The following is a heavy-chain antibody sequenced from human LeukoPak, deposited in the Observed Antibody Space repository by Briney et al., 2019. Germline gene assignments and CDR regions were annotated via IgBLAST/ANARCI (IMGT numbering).Heavy chain of an antibody. D-gene: IGHD4-17*01. Sequence: GGSLRLSCAASGFTFSSYGMHWVRQAPGKGLEWVVFIRYDGSNKYYADSVKGRFTISRDNSKNTLYLQMNSLRGEDTAVYYCAKDQGRNTVIGAFDIWGQGTMVTVSS. CDR3: AKDQGRNTVIGAFDI. J-gene: IGHJ3*02. CDR1: GFTFSSYG. V-gene: IGHV3-30*02. CDR2: IRYDGSNK.